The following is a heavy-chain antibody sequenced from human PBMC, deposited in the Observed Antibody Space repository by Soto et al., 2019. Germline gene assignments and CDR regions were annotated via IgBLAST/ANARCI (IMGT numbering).Heavy chain of an antibody. CDR2: AHYSGST. CDR1: GGSVSSDNHY. J-gene: IGHJ4*02. D-gene: IGHD6-19*01. Sequence: PSETLSLTCTVSGGSVSSDNHYWTWIRQPPGKGLEWIGYAHYSGSTNYNPSLKSRVTISADTSKNQLSLRLTSVTAADSAIYFCARGGSSGWPADFDYWGQGTLVTVSS. V-gene: IGHV4-61*01. CDR3: ARGGSSGWPADFDY.